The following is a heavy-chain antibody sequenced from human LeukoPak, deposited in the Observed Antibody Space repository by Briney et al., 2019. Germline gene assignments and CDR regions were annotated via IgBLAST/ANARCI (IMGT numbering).Heavy chain of an antibody. J-gene: IGHJ6*03. Sequence: PGGSLRLSCAASGFTFSSYAIHWLRQAPGKGLEWVALISYDGSSKYYADSVKGRFTVSRDNSKNTLYLQVSSLRTEDTAVYYCARGGSGSYYYHHYYMDVWGRGTTVTVSS. CDR2: ISYDGSSK. D-gene: IGHD1-26*01. CDR3: ARGGSGSYYYHHYYMDV. CDR1: GFTFSSYA. V-gene: IGHV3-30*04.